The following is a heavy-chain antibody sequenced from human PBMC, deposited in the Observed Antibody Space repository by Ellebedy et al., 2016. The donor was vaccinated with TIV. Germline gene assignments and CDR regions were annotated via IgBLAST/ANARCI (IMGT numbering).Heavy chain of an antibody. J-gene: IGHJ4*02. Sequence: GGSLRPSXAASGFTFSSIWMSWVCQAPGKGLEWVANIKQDGSERYYVDSVKGRFTISRANAKNSLYVQMDSQKAENTAVYYCAREYFDYWGQGTLVTVSS. V-gene: IGHV3-7*03. CDR2: IKQDGSER. CDR3: AREYFDY. CDR1: GFTFSSIW.